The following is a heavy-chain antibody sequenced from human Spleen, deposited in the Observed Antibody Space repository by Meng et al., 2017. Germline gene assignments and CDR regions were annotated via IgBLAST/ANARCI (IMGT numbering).Heavy chain of an antibody. Sequence: QVPLQQCGAGLLKPSETLSLTCVVSGGSFSDYYRSWIRQPPGKGLEWIGEINHSGSTNYNPSLKSRVTISVDTSKNQFSLKLNSVTAADTAVYYCARAVRAVAGYYFDYWGQGTLVTVSS. CDR1: GGSFSDYY. CDR2: INHSGST. V-gene: IGHV4-34*01. CDR3: ARAVRAVAGYYFDY. D-gene: IGHD6-19*01. J-gene: IGHJ4*02.